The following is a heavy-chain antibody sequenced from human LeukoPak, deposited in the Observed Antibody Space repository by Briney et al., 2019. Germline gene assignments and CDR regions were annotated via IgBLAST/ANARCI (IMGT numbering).Heavy chain of an antibody. J-gene: IGHJ2*01. CDR1: GGSISSYY. CDR3: ARDKAAAGHPYWYFDL. Sequence: SETLSLTCTVSGGSISSYYWSWIGQPPGKGLEWIGYIYYSGSTNYNPSLKSRVTISVDTSKNQFSLKLSSVTAADTAVYYCARDKAAAGHPYWYFDLWGRGTLVTVSS. CDR2: IYYSGST. D-gene: IGHD6-13*01. V-gene: IGHV4-59*01.